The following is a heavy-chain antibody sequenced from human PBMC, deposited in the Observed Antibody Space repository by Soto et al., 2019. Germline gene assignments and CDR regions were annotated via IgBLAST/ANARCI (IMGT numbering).Heavy chain of an antibody. J-gene: IGHJ4*02. CDR1: GFTFSSYS. CDR2: ISSSSSYI. CDR3: ARDLGSSSGLTWFDY. V-gene: IGHV3-21*01. D-gene: IGHD6-13*01. Sequence: EVQLVESGGGLVKPGGSLRLSCAASGFTFSSYSMNWVRQAPGKGLEWVSSISSSSSYIYYADSVKGRFTISRDNAKNSLYLQMISLRAEDTAVYYCARDLGSSSGLTWFDYWGQGTLVTVSS.